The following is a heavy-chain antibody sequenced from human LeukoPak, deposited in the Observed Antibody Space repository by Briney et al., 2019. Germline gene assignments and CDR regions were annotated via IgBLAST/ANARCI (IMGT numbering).Heavy chain of an antibody. J-gene: IGHJ3*02. CDR1: GFTFSSYS. CDR3: ARDSGLYYGSGGYDAFDI. D-gene: IGHD3-10*01. Sequence: GGSLRLSCAASGFTFSSYSMNWVRQAPGKGLEWVSSISSSSSYIYYADSVKGRFTISRDNAKNSLYLQMNSLRAEDTAVYYCARDSGLYYGSGGYDAFDIWGQGTMVTVSS. CDR2: ISSSSSYI. V-gene: IGHV3-21*01.